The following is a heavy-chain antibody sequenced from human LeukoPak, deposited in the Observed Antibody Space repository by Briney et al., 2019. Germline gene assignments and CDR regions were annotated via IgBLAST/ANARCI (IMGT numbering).Heavy chain of an antibody. J-gene: IGHJ4*02. CDR1: GFTFSSYA. D-gene: IGHD3-10*01. CDR3: AKDADSGSYYTYFDY. CDR2: ISYDGSNK. V-gene: IGHV3-30-3*01. Sequence: GRSLRLSCAASGFTFSSYAMHWVRQAPGKGLEWVAVISYDGSNKYYADSVKGRFTISRDNSKNTLYLQMNSLRAEDTAVYYCAKDADSGSYYTYFDYWGQGTLVTVSS.